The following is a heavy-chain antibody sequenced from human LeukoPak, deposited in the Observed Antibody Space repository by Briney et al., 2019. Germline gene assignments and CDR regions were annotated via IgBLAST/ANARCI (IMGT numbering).Heavy chain of an antibody. V-gene: IGHV3-30-3*01. Sequence: GGSLRLSCAASGFTFSSYAMHWVRQAPGKGLEWVAVISYDGSNKYYADSVKGRFTISRDNSKNTLYLQMNSLRAEDTAVYYCARSFRGYQLLLGPVDYWGQGTLVTVSS. CDR3: ARSFRGYQLLLGPVDY. J-gene: IGHJ4*02. D-gene: IGHD2-2*01. CDR1: GFTFSSYA. CDR2: ISYDGSNK.